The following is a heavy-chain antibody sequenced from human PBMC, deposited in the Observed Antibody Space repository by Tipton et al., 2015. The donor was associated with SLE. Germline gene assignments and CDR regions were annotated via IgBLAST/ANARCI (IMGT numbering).Heavy chain of an antibody. CDR1: GDSVYTSSYY. Sequence: TLSLTCTVSGDSVYTSSYYWGWIRPPPGKGLEWIGAVYYTGTTYYNPSLKSRVTMSLDTSENQFSLKLSSVTAADAAVYYCARLRRYSSGPPYWGQGTLVTVSS. V-gene: IGHV4-39*01. CDR2: VYYTGTT. J-gene: IGHJ4*02. CDR3: ARLRRYSSGPPY. D-gene: IGHD6-19*01.